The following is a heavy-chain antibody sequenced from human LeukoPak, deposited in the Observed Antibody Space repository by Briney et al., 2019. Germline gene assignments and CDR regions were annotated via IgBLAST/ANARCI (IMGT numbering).Heavy chain of an antibody. CDR2: INPSGGST. J-gene: IGHJ1*01. CDR1: GYTFSDYY. Sequence: GASVKVSCKASGYTFSDYYIHWVRQAPGQGLEWMGIINPSGGSTSYAQKFQGRVTMTRDTSTSTVYMELSSLRSEDTAVYYCARGPVVAATHLIFQHWGQGTLVTVSS. V-gene: IGHV1-46*01. CDR3: ARGPVVAATHLIFQH. D-gene: IGHD2-15*01.